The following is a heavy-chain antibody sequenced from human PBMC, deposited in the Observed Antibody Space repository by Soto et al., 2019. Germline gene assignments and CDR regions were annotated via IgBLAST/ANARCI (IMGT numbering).Heavy chain of an antibody. V-gene: IGHV3-48*03. D-gene: IGHD3-10*01. CDR1: GFTFSSYE. J-gene: IGHJ3*02. CDR2: ISSSGSTI. CDR3: ARAPRFVRGVINDAFDI. Sequence: PGGSLRLSCAASGFTFSSYEMNWVRQAPGKALEWVSYISSSGSTIYYADSVKGRFTISRDNAKKSLYLQMISLRAEDTAVYYCARAPRFVRGVINDAFDIWGQGTMVTVSS.